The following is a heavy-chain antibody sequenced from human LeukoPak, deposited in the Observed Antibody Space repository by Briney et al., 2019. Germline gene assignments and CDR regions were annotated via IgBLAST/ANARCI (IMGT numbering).Heavy chain of an antibody. J-gene: IGHJ3*02. CDR3: ARAWAAAGTSDAFDI. CDR1: GFTFSSYG. D-gene: IGHD6-13*01. CDR2: IRYDGSNK. V-gene: IGHV3-30*02. Sequence: GGSLRLSCAASGFTFSSYGMHWVRQAPGKGLEWVAFIRYDGSNKYYADSVKGRFTISRDNAKNSLYLQMNSLRAEDTALYYCARAWAAAGTSDAFDIWGQGTMVTVSS.